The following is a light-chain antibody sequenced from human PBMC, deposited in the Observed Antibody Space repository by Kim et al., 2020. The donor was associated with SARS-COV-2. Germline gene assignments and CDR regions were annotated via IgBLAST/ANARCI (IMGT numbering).Light chain of an antibody. CDR1: QNIDNY. CDR3: QQSNSLPYS. V-gene: IGKV1-39*01. J-gene: IGKJ2*03. Sequence: ASVGDRVTITCRASQNIDNYLNWYQQKPGKAPDLLIYGVSTLHTGVPSRFSGTGSGTDFTLTISSLQPQDFAFYYCQQSNSLPYSFGQGTKLEI. CDR2: GVS.